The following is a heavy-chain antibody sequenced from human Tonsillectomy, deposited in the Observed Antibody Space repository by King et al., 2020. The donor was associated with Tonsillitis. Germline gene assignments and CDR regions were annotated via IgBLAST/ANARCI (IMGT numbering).Heavy chain of an antibody. Sequence: QLVQSGGGLVQPGRSLRLSCAASGFTFDDYAMHWVRQAPGKGLEWVSGIRWNSGRIRYADSVKGRFTISRGNAKNYLYLQMNSLRAEDTALYYCAKDRGYGDCECYYSDGMDVWGQGSTGTVSS. CDR3: AKDRGYGDCECYYSDGMDV. V-gene: IGHV3-9*01. D-gene: IGHD4-17*01. J-gene: IGHJ6*02. CDR1: GFTFDDYA. CDR2: IRWNSGRI.